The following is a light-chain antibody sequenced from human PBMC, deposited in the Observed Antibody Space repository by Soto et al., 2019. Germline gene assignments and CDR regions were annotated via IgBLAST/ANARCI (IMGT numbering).Light chain of an antibody. Sequence: EIVMTQSPATLSVSPGERATLSCRASQSVSSNLAWYHQKPGQAPRLIIYDASTRATGIPARLSGRGSGTEFTLPISSLQSEDFAVYYCQQYNDGLTFGGGTKVEIK. CDR3: QQYNDGLT. J-gene: IGKJ4*01. CDR1: QSVSSN. V-gene: IGKV3-15*01. CDR2: DAS.